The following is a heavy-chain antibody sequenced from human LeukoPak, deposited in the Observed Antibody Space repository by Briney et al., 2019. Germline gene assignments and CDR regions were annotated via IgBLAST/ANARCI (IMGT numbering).Heavy chain of an antibody. CDR3: ARDTGSPEYCSSTSCYYYYYGMDV. J-gene: IGHJ6*02. CDR1: GFTSIAYA. V-gene: IGHV3-23*01. CDR2: ISGGGVTT. D-gene: IGHD2-2*01. Sequence: GGSLRLSCVGSGFTSIAYALTWARQAPGKGLEWVSGISGGGVTTYYADSVKGRFTISRDNAKNSLYLQMNSLRAEDTAVYYCARDTGSPEYCSSTSCYYYYYGMDVWGQGTTVTVFS.